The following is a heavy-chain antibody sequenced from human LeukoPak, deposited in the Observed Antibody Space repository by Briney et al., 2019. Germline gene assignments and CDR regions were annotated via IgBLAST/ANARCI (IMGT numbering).Heavy chain of an antibody. Sequence: ASVKVSCKASGYTFTGYHMHWVRQAPGQGLECMGWISGYTGDTKYAQILQGRFTVTTDTSTSTVYMELRSLTHDDTAVYYCARAGYCGDGGCRGGSAFDVWGQGTMVTVSS. CDR1: GYTFTGYH. D-gene: IGHD2-15*01. J-gene: IGHJ3*01. CDR2: ISGYTGDT. V-gene: IGHV1-18*04. CDR3: ARAGYCGDGGCRGGSAFDV.